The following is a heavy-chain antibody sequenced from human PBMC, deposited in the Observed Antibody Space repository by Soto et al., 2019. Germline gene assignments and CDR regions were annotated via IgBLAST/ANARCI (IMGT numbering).Heavy chain of an antibody. CDR3: ARVIAAAGRPIDY. J-gene: IGHJ4*02. CDR2: IYYSGST. V-gene: IGHV4-31*03. Sequence: SETLSLTCTVSGGSISSGGYYWSWIRQHPGKGLEWIGYIYYSGSTYYNPSLKSRVTISVDTSKNQFSLKLSSVTAADTAVYYCARVIAAAGRPIDYWGQGTLVTV. D-gene: IGHD6-13*01. CDR1: GGSISSGGYY.